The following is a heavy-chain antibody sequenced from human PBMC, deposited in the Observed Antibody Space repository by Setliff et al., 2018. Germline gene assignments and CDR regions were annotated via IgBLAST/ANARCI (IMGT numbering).Heavy chain of an antibody. D-gene: IGHD3-3*01. CDR3: RFWDGSYKNDY. CDR2: INHSGST. J-gene: IGHJ4*02. V-gene: IGHV4-34*01. Sequence: PSETLSLTCTVYGGSLSDYYWSWIRQPPGKGLEWIVEINHSGSTNYSPSLKSRVTISVDMSKNQLSLKLSSVTAADTAAYYRRFWDGSYKNDYWGQGTLVTVSS. CDR1: GGSLSDYY.